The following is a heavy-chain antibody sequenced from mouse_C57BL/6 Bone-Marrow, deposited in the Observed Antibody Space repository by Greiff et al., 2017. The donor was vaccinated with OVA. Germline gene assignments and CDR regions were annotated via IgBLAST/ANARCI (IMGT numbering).Heavy chain of an antibody. CDR2: ISNLAYSI. V-gene: IGHV5-15*01. Sequence: EVMVVESGGGLVQPGGSLKLSCAASGFTFSDYGMAWVRQAPRKGPEWVAFISNLAYSIYYADTVTGRFTISRENAKNTLYLEMSSLRSEDTAMYYCARQGGSRYFDVWGTGTTVTVSS. CDR3: ARQGGSRYFDV. CDR1: GFTFSDYG. D-gene: IGHD1-1*01. J-gene: IGHJ1*03.